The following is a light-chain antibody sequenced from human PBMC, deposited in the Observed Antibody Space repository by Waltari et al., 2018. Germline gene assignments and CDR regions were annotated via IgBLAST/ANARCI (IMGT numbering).Light chain of an antibody. Sequence: YVLTPPPSVSVDPGKTARLTCGGDHLGSKSVNWYQQKPGQAPVLVMFYDSDRPSEIPERFSGSNSGNTATLTIGWVEAGDEADYHCQVWDDVTDSGVFGGGTKLTVL. CDR2: YDS. J-gene: IGLJ3*02. CDR1: HLGSKS. V-gene: IGLV3-21*04. CDR3: QVWDDVTDSGV.